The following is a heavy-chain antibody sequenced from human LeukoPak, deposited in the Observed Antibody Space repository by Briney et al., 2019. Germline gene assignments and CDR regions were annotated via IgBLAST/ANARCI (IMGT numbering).Heavy chain of an antibody. CDR2: INHSGST. J-gene: IGHJ6*02. CDR3: ARGPITIFGVVIDPRYGMDV. CDR1: GGSFSGYY. Sequence: PSETLSLTCAVYGGSFSGYYWSWIRQPPGKGLEWIGEINHSGSTNYNPSLKSRVTISVDTSKNQFSLKLSSVTAADTAVYYCARGPITIFGVVIDPRYGMDVWGQGTTVTVSS. D-gene: IGHD3-3*01. V-gene: IGHV4-34*01.